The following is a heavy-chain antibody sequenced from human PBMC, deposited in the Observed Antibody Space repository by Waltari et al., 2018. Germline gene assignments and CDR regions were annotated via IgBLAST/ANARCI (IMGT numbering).Heavy chain of an antibody. D-gene: IGHD7-27*01. CDR2: IHKDGSEK. V-gene: IGHV3-7*01. CDR3: VRDRWGPDY. Sequence: EVHLVESGGGLVQPGGSLRLSCAASGFTFTDYWMSWVRQAPGKGTEWVANIHKDGSEKNYVDYVKGRFTISRDNAKDSVYLQMNSLRADDTAMYYCVRDRWGPDYWGQGTLVTVSS. CDR1: GFTFTDYW. J-gene: IGHJ4*02.